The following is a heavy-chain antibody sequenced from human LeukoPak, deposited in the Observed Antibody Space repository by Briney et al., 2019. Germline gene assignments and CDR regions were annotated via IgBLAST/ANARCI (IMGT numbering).Heavy chain of an antibody. J-gene: IGHJ4*02. CDR2: ISSGSSYI. CDR3: AAGTEETTVVTPCY. D-gene: IGHD4-23*01. V-gene: IGHV3-21*01. CDR1: GFTFSSYT. Sequence: GGSLRLSCAASGFTFSSYTMNWVRQAPGKGLEWVSSISSGSSYIYYADSVKGRFTISRDNAKNSLHLQMNSLRVEDTAVYYCAAGTEETTVVTPCYWGQGTLVTVSS.